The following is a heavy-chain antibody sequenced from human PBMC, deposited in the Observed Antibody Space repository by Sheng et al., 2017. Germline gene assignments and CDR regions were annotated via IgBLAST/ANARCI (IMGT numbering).Heavy chain of an antibody. J-gene: IGHJ4*02. D-gene: IGHD3-22*01. V-gene: IGHV3-23*04. Sequence: EVQLVESGGGLVQPGGSLRLSCAASGFTFSSYAMSWVRQAPGKGLDWVSAISGSGGSTYYADSVKGRFTISRDNSKNTLYLQMNSLRAEDTAVYYCAKGGDSSGYYSPHPIAYWGQGTLVTVSS. CDR3: AKGGDSSGYYSPHPIAY. CDR1: GFTFSSYA. CDR2: ISGSGGST.